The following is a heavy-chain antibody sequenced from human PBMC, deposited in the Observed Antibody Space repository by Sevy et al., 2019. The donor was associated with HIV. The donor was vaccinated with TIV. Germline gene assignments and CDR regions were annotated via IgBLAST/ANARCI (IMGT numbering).Heavy chain of an antibody. D-gene: IGHD5-18*01. CDR3: ATSPAAAGYFF. J-gene: IGHJ4*02. Sequence: SETLSLTCTVSGGSISSSSYYWGWIRQPPGKGLEWIGSIYYSGRTYYNPSLKSRVTISVDTSKNQFSLKLSSVTAADTAVYYCATSPAAAGYFFWGQGTLVTVSS. CDR1: GGSISSSSYY. CDR2: IYYSGRT. V-gene: IGHV4-39*01.